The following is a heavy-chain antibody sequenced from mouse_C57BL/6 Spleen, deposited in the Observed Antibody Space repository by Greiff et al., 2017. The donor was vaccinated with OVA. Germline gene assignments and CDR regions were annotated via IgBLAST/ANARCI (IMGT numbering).Heavy chain of an antibody. CDR1: GFNIKDYY. Sequence: EVQLKESGAELVRPGASVKLSCTASGFNIKDYYMHWVKQRPEQGLEWIGRIDPEDGDTEYAPKFQGKATMTADTSSNTAYLQLSSLTSEETAVYYCTLYYGNSYWYFDVWGTGTTVTVSS. J-gene: IGHJ1*03. CDR3: TLYYGNSYWYFDV. CDR2: IDPEDGDT. D-gene: IGHD2-1*01. V-gene: IGHV14-1*01.